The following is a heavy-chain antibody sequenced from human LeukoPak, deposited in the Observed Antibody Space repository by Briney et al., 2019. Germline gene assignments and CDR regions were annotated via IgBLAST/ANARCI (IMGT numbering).Heavy chain of an antibody. CDR3: TREKEGYNFGLDYYYYYMDV. CDR1: GFTFSTYS. D-gene: IGHD5-18*01. CDR2: ISSSSDYI. Sequence: GGSLRLSCSASGFTFSTYSMNWDRQAPGKGLEWVSSISSSSDYIYYADSVKGRFTISRDNAKNSLYLQMNSLRAEDTAVYYCTREKEGYNFGLDYYYYYMDVWGNGTAVTVSS. J-gene: IGHJ6*03. V-gene: IGHV3-21*04.